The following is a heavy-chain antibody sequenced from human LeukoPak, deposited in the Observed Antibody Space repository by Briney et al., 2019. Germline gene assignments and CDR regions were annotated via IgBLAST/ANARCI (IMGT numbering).Heavy chain of an antibody. CDR2: INSDGSST. V-gene: IGHV3-74*01. Sequence: GGSLRLSCAASGFTFSSYWMHWVRQAPGKGLVWVSRINSDGSSTSYADSVKGRFTISRDNSKNTLYLQMNSLRAEDTAVYYCAKVGGDTAMVPYWGQGTLVTVSS. CDR3: AKVGGDTAMVPY. D-gene: IGHD5-18*01. J-gene: IGHJ4*02. CDR1: GFTFSSYW.